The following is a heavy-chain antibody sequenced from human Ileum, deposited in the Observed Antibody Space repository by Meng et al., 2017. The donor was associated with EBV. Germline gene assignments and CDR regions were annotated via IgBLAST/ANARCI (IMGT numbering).Heavy chain of an antibody. D-gene: IGHD5-18*01. CDR2: IFHSGHT. J-gene: IGHJ5*02. CDR1: GGSFKAYY. V-gene: IGHV4-34*02. Sequence: QVQSEHRCAGLLKPSETLSLPCDVSGGSFKAYYWTWIRQSPGGGLEWIGEIFHSGHTNYNPSLESRVSMSVATSKKQFSLLLSSVTAADSGLYFCARGREYTGQLDLWGLGTLVTVSS. CDR3: ARGREYTGQLDL.